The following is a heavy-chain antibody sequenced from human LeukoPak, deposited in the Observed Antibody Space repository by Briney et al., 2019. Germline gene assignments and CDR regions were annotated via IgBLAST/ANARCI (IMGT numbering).Heavy chain of an antibody. CDR1: GFTFSSYE. V-gene: IGHV3-48*03. CDR2: IGSSGSNV. D-gene: IGHD4-17*01. Sequence: GGSLRLSCAASGFTFSSYEMNWVRQAPGKGLEWISYIGSSGSNVYYADSVKGRFTISRDNAKNSLYLQMNSLRDEDTAVYYCARDTLVYGDSPDAFDIWGQGTMVTVPS. CDR3: ARDTLVYGDSPDAFDI. J-gene: IGHJ3*02.